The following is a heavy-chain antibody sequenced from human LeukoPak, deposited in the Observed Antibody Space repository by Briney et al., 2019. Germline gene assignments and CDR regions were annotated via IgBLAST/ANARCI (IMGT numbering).Heavy chain of an antibody. V-gene: IGHV3-33*06. CDR3: AKNYGSGSDWCLDV. Sequence: GSLRLSCAASGFTFSSYGMHWVRQAPGKGLEWVAVLWYDGSNKFYADSVKGRFTISRDNSKNTLYLQMNSLRAEDTAVYFCAKNYGSGSDWCLDVWGEGTTVTVSS. D-gene: IGHD3-10*01. CDR2: LWYDGSNK. J-gene: IGHJ6*04. CDR1: GFTFSSYG.